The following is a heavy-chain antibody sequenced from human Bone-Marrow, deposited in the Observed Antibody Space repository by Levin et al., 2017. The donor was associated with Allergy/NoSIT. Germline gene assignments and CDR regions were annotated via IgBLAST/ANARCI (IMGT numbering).Heavy chain of an antibody. CDR1: GDSITSGDYS. D-gene: IGHD5-18*01. J-gene: IGHJ4*02. CDR3: ARFGYTYGLDH. Sequence: SETLSLTCVVSGDSITSGDYSWSWIRQPPGKDLEWIGHIYHSRATTYNPSLKGRVTISVDRSKNQFSLKLTSVTAADTAVYYCARFGYTYGLDHWGQGTLVTVSS. CDR2: IYHSRAT. V-gene: IGHV4-30-2*01.